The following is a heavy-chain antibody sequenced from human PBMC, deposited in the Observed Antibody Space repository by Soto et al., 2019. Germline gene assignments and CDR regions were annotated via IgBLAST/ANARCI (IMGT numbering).Heavy chain of an antibody. V-gene: IGHV4-31*03. CDR1: GGPISSGGYY. CDR3: ARRLYYDSSGFEGGGMDV. D-gene: IGHD3-22*01. CDR2: ISYSGST. Sequence: SETLSLTCTVSGGPISSGGYYWSWIRQHPGTGLEWIGHISYSGSTYYNTSLKSRVTISVDTSRNQFSLKLSSVTAADTAVYYCARRLYYDSSGFEGGGMDVWGQGTTVTVSS. J-gene: IGHJ6*02.